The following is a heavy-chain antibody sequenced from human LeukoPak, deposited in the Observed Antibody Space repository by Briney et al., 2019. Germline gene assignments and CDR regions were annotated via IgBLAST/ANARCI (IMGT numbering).Heavy chain of an antibody. V-gene: IGHV3-30-3*01. Sequence: TGGSLRLSCAASGFTFSSYAMHWVGQAPGKGLEWVAVISYDGSNKYYADSVKGRFTITRDNSKNTLYLQMNSLRAEDTAVYYCARDPYYYGSGSYYNYWGQGTLATVTS. J-gene: IGHJ4*02. CDR1: GFTFSSYA. CDR3: ARDPYYYGSGSYYNY. D-gene: IGHD3-10*01. CDR2: ISYDGSNK.